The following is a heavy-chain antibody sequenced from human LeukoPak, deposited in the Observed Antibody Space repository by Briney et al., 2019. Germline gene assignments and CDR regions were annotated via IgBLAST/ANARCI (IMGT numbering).Heavy chain of an antibody. D-gene: IGHD1-26*01. V-gene: IGHV3-48*02. CDR1: GFTFSSYS. Sequence: GGSLRLSCAASGFTFSSYSMNWVRQAPGKGLEWVSHITASGTAMFYADSVKGRFTISRDNAKNSLHLQMNSLRDEDTAVYYCASSGSYRFDYWGQGTLVTVSS. CDR3: ASSGSYRFDY. CDR2: ITASGTAM. J-gene: IGHJ4*02.